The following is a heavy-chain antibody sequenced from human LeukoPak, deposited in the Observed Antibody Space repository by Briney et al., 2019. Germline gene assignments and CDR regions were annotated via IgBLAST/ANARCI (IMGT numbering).Heavy chain of an antibody. V-gene: IGHV1-18*01. CDR1: GYTFTSYG. Sequence: AAVKVSFKASGYTFTSYGISWVRQAPGQGLEWMGWISAYNGNTNYAQKFQGRVTMTTDTSTSTAYMEVRSLRSDDTAVYYCARDHSGFDPWGQGTLVTVSS. CDR2: ISAYNGNT. CDR3: ARDHSGFDP. D-gene: IGHD2-21*01. J-gene: IGHJ5*02.